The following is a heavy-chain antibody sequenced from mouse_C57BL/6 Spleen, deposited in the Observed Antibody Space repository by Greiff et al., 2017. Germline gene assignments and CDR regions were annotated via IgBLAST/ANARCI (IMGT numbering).Heavy chain of an antibody. J-gene: IGHJ1*03. CDR2: IAPSDSYT. Sequence: QVQLQQPGAELVMPGASVKLSCKASGYTFTSYWMHWVKQRPGQGLEWIGEIAPSDSYTNYNQKFKGKSTLTVDKSSSTAYMQLSSLTSEDSAVYYCARRNHYYGSSYNWYFDVWGTGTTVTVSS. CDR1: GYTFTSYW. CDR3: ARRNHYYGSSYNWYFDV. V-gene: IGHV1-69*01. D-gene: IGHD1-1*01.